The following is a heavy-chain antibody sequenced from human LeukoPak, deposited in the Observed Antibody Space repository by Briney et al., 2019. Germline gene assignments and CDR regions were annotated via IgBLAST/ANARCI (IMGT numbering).Heavy chain of an antibody. V-gene: IGHV3-23*01. D-gene: IGHD3-22*01. CDR2: ISGSDGIT. Sequence: GGSLRLSCAASGFTFSDYNMNWVRQAPGKGLEWVSAISGSDGITYYADSVKGRFTISRDNSKNTLYLQMNSLRAEDTAVYYCAKDRGIVVVILLDYWGQGTLVTVSS. CDR1: GFTFSDYN. CDR3: AKDRGIVVVILLDY. J-gene: IGHJ4*02.